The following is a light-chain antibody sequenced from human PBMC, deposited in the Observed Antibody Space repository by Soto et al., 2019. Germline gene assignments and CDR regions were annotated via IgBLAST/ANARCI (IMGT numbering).Light chain of an antibody. J-gene: IGKJ1*01. CDR3: QQYGSSPRT. V-gene: IGKV3-20*01. Sequence: EIVLTQSPGTLSLSPGERATLSCRASQSISNSYLAWYQQKPGQAPRLLIYGESSRATGIPDRFSGSGSVTDFTLTISRLEPEDFAVYFCQQYGSSPRTFGQGTKVEIK. CDR1: QSISNSY. CDR2: GES.